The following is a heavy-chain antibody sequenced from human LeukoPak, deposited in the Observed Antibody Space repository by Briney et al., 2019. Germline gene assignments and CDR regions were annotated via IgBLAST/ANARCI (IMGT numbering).Heavy chain of an antibody. CDR3: ARYYSGWYYFDY. J-gene: IGHJ4*02. Sequence: GASVKVSCKASGYTFTGYYMHWVRQAPGQGLEWMGWINPNSGGTNYAHKFQGRVTMTRDTSISTAYMELSSLRSEATAVYYCARYYSGWYYFDYWGQGTLVTVSS. CDR2: INPNSGGT. V-gene: IGHV1-2*07. D-gene: IGHD6-19*01. CDR1: GYTFTGYY.